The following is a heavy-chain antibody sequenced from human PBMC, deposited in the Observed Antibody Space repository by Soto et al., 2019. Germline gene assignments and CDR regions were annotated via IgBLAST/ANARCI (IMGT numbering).Heavy chain of an antibody. D-gene: IGHD5-18*01. J-gene: IGHJ6*02. Sequence: PSETLSLTCAVYGGSFSGYCWSWIRQPPGKGLEWIGEINHSGSTNYNPSLKSRVTISVDTSKNQFSLKLSSVTAADTAVYYCARGRGYSYGYGMDVWGQGTTVTVS. CDR3: ARGRGYSYGYGMDV. V-gene: IGHV4-34*01. CDR1: GGSFSGYC. CDR2: INHSGST.